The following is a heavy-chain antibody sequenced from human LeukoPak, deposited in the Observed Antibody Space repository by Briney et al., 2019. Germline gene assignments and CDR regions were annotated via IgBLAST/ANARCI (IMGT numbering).Heavy chain of an antibody. Sequence: GASLRLSCAASGFTVSSNYMSSVRQAPGKGLEWVSLIYSGGSTYYADSVKGRFTISRDNSKNTLYLQMNSLRAEDTAVYYCASRDKGYYYGMDVWGQGTTVTVSS. CDR3: ASRDKGYYYGMDV. V-gene: IGHV3-66*01. CDR2: IYSGGST. D-gene: IGHD5-24*01. J-gene: IGHJ6*02. CDR1: GFTVSSNY.